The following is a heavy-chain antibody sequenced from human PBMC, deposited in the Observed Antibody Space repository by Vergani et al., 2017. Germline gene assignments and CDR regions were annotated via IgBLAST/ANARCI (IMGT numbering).Heavy chain of an antibody. CDR2: IYPGDSDT. V-gene: IGHV5-51*01. CDR1: GYSFTSYW. J-gene: IGHJ4*02. CDR3: ARQRTYSGGEYRDY. Sequence: EVQLVQSGAEVKKPGASLKISCKGSGYSFTSYWIGWVRHMPGKGRGWMGIIYPGDSDTRYSPSFQGQVTISADKSNSTAYLQWSSLKASDTAVYYCARQRTYSGGEYRDYWGQGTLVTVSS. D-gene: IGHD6-19*01.